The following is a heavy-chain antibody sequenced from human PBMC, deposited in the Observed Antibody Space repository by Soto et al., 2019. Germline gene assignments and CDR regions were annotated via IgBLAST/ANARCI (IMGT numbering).Heavy chain of an antibody. J-gene: IGHJ6*02. CDR1: GFTFDDYA. V-gene: IGHV3-9*01. CDR2: ISWNSGSI. CDR3: AKDIMEWLVLPGAGMDV. D-gene: IGHD3-3*01. Sequence: EVQLVESGGGLVQPGRSLRLSCAASGFTFDDYAMHWVRQAPGKGLEWVSGISWNSGSIGYADSVKGRFTISRDNAKNSLYLQMNSLGAEDTAFYYCAKDIMEWLVLPGAGMDVWGQGTTVTVSS.